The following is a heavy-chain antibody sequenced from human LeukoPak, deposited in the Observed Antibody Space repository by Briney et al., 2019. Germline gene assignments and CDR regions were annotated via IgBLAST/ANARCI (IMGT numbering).Heavy chain of an antibody. J-gene: IGHJ4*02. CDR3: AKDEGNTALFTHYFDY. D-gene: IGHD5-18*01. CDR1: GFIFSSYG. CDR2: VSNDGSTK. V-gene: IGHV3-30*18. Sequence: PGGSLRLSCAASGFIFSSYGMHWVRQAPGKGLELVAIVSNDGSTKYYADSVKGRFTISRDNSKNTLYLQMDSLRAEDSAVYYCAKDEGNTALFTHYFDYWGQGTLVTVSS.